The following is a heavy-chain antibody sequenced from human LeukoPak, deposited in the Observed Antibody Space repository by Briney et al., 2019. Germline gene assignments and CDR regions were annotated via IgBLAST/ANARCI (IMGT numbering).Heavy chain of an antibody. CDR3: ARIGYYYYYGMDV. J-gene: IGHJ6*02. V-gene: IGHV4-34*01. D-gene: IGHD3-16*01. CDR2: INHSGST. Sequence: SETLSLTCAVYGWSFSGYYWSWIRQPPGKGLEWIGEINHSGSTNYNPSLKSRVTISVDTSKNQSSLKLSSVTAADTAVYYCARIGYYYYYGMDVWGQGTTVTVSS. CDR1: GWSFSGYY.